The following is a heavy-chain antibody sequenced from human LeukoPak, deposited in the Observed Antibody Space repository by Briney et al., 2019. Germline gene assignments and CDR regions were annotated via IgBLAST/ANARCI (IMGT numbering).Heavy chain of an antibody. J-gene: IGHJ4*02. D-gene: IGHD3-22*01. CDR1: GFTFSTYI. V-gene: IGHV3-23*01. CDR2: ISGRGGDT. CDR3: ATVPHHITGSYDSSDFVFDY. Sequence: GGSLRLSCAASGFTFSTYIMSWVRQAPGKGLEWVSIISGRGGDTYYADSVEGRFTISRDNSKNTLYLQMSTLRAEDTAVYYCATVPHHITGSYDSSDFVFDYWGQGTLVTVSS.